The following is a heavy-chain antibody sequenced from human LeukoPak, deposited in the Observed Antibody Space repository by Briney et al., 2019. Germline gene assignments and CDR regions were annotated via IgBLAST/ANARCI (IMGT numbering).Heavy chain of an antibody. Sequence: SQTLSLTCTVSGVSISSGNYYWTWLRQPAGKGLEWIGRIYTTGTTTNYNPSLKSRVSISVDTSKNQFSLKLSSVTAADTAVYYCARDLDYYDSSGYYSYYYMDVWGKGTTVTISS. CDR2: IYTTGTT. D-gene: IGHD3-22*01. CDR1: GVSISSGNYY. J-gene: IGHJ6*03. V-gene: IGHV4-61*02. CDR3: ARDLDYYDSSGYYSYYYMDV.